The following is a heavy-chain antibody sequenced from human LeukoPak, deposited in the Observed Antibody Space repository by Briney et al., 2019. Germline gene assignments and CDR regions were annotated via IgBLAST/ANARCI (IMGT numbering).Heavy chain of an antibody. D-gene: IGHD6-19*01. Sequence: PGGSLRLSCAVSGFSVSSNYMSWVRQAPGKGLEWVSLIYSGGTTYYGDAVKGRLTISIDNSKNTFYLQMSGLRAEDTAVYYCASASAWYRIDYWGQGTLVTVSS. J-gene: IGHJ4*02. V-gene: IGHV3-66*01. CDR1: GFSVSSNY. CDR2: IYSGGTT. CDR3: ASASAWYRIDY.